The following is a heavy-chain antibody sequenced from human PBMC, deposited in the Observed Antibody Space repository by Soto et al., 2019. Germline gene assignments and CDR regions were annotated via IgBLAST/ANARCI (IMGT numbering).Heavy chain of an antibody. J-gene: IGHJ5*02. Sequence: QVQLVQSGAEVKKPGASVKVSCKASGYTFTNYDISWVRQAPGQGLEWMGWISTNTGHTDYARNLRGRVTMTTDASTTTAYMELRSLTSDDTAIYFCAREEYRQVDHWGQGTLVTVSS. CDR2: ISTNTGHT. D-gene: IGHD3-16*02. CDR1: GYTFTNYD. CDR3: AREEYRQVDH. V-gene: IGHV1-18*04.